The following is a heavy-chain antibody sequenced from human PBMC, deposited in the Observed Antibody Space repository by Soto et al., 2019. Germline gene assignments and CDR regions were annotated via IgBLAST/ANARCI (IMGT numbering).Heavy chain of an antibody. CDR1: GFTFSSDA. V-gene: IGHV3-23*01. J-gene: IGHJ6*02. CDR2: ISGSGGST. D-gene: IGHD3-3*01. CDR3: AKDLGNTIFGVVISPYYYYGMDV. Sequence: GGSLRLSCAASGFTFSSDAMSWVRQAPGKGLEWVSAISGSGGSTYYADSVKGRFTISRDNSKNTLYLQMNSLRAEDTAVYYCAKDLGNTIFGVVISPYYYYGMDVWGQRTTVTVSS.